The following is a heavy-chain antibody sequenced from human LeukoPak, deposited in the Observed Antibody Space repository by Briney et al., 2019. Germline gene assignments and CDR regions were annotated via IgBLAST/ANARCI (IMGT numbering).Heavy chain of an antibody. CDR2: IIPILGIA. CDR1: GGTFSSYA. Sequence: SVKVSCKASGGTFSSYAISWVRQAPGQGLEWMGRIIPILGIANYAQKFQGRVTITADKSTSTAYMELSSLRSEDTAVYYCARDLRPPYGDYDDYWGQGTLVTVSS. V-gene: IGHV1-69*04. J-gene: IGHJ4*02. CDR3: ARDLRPPYGDYDDY. D-gene: IGHD4-17*01.